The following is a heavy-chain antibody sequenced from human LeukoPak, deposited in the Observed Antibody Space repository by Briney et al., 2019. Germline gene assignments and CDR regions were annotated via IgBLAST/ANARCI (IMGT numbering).Heavy chain of an antibody. D-gene: IGHD2-8*01. V-gene: IGHV4-30-4*08. Sequence: SETLSLTCTVSAGSISSGDYYWSWIRQPPGKGLEWIGYIYYSGSTYYNPSLKSRVTISVDTSKNQFSLKLSSVTAADTAVYYCARGMDYYYYMDVWGKGTTVTVSS. CDR2: IYYSGST. CDR3: ARGMDYYYYMDV. J-gene: IGHJ6*03. CDR1: AGSISSGDYY.